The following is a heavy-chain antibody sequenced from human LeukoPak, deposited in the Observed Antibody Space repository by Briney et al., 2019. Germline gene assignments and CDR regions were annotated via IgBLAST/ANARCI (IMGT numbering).Heavy chain of an antibody. V-gene: IGHV3-7*01. Sequence: GGSLRLSCAASGFTFSSCWMSWVRQAPGKGLEWVANIKQDGSDYYYVDSVKGRFTISRDNAKNSLYLQMNSLRAEDTAVYYCAREQTPVIHYYFDSWGQGTLVTVSS. CDR1: GFTFSSCW. CDR3: AREQTPVIHYYFDS. D-gene: IGHD3-16*02. CDR2: IKQDGSDY. J-gene: IGHJ4*02.